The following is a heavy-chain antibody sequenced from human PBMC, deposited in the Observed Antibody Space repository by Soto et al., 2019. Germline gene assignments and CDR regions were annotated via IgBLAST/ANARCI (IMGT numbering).Heavy chain of an antibody. CDR3: ARADWYYFDY. D-gene: IGHD2-21*01. Sequence: SETLSLTCTVSGGSISSYYWSWIRQPPGKGLEWIGYIYYSGSTNYNPSLKSRVTISVDTSKNQFSLKLSSVTAADTAVHYCARADWYYFDYWGQGTLVTVSS. CDR2: IYYSGST. J-gene: IGHJ4*02. CDR1: GGSISSYY. V-gene: IGHV4-59*08.